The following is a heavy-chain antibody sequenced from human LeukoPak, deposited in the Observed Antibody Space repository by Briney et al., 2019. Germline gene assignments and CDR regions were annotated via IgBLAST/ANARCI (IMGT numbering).Heavy chain of an antibody. CDR3: ARDGAPNDAFDI. V-gene: IGHV1-69*13. CDR2: IIPIFGTA. D-gene: IGHD1-26*01. J-gene: IGHJ3*02. CDR1: GYTFTSYY. Sequence: SVKVSCKASGYTFTSYYMHWVRQAPGQGLEWMGGIIPIFGTANYAQKFQGRVTITADESTSTAYMELSSLRSEDTAVYYCARDGAPNDAFDIWGQGTMVTVSS.